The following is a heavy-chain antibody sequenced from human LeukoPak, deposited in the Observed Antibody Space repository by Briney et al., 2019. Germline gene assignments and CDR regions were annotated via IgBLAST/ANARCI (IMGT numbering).Heavy chain of an antibody. CDR3: AGDRGYCSSINCYIGGRPANWFDP. Sequence: ASVKVSCTASGYTFTNYGISWVRQAPGQGLEWMGWISTYNGDTFFGQKLQGRVTMTTDTSTSTAYLELRSLRSDDTAVYYCAGDRGYCSSINCYIGGRPANWFDPWGQGTLVTVSS. CDR2: ISTYNGDT. V-gene: IGHV1-18*01. CDR1: GYTFTNYG. D-gene: IGHD2-2*02. J-gene: IGHJ5*02.